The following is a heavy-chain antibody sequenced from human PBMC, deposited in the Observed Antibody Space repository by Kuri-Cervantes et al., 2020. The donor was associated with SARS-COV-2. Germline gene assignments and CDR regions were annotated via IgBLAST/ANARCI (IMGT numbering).Heavy chain of an antibody. Sequence: ASVKVSCKASGYTFTGYYMHWVRQAPGQGLEWMGWINPNSGGTNYAQKFQGWVTMTRDTSISTVYMELSRLRSDDTAVYYCARVRYYYDRSGSHRYMDVWGKGTTVTVSS. V-gene: IGHV1-2*04. CDR1: GYTFTGYY. CDR3: ARVRYYYDRSGSHRYMDV. D-gene: IGHD3-22*01. J-gene: IGHJ6*03. CDR2: INPNSGGT.